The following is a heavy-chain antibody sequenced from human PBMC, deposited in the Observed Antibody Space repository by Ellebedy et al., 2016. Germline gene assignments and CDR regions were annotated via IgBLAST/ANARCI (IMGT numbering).Heavy chain of an antibody. CDR1: GFIFGNYW. V-gene: IGHV3-7*01. D-gene: IGHD7-27*01. Sequence: GESLKISXAASGFIFGNYWMTWVRQTPGTGLQWVANIKQDGSETFHVDSVKGRFSISRDNAKNSLFLQMNSLRVDDTAIYYCARLNWGRFAFDYWGHGTPVTVSS. J-gene: IGHJ4*01. CDR2: IKQDGSET. CDR3: ARLNWGRFAFDY.